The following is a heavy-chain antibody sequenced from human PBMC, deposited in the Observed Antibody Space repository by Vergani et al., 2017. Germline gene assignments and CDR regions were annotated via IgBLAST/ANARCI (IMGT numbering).Heavy chain of an antibody. CDR3: ARRSGEYYGGGKFHLLRTAFDV. Sequence: QVQLQASGPGRVKPSQTLSLTCTMSGGSISDGYYYWSWIRQPAGKGLEWLGHISASGNASHSPSLKTRVSMSVDTSKNQFSLTVTSVTAADTAIYFCARRSGEYYGGGKFHLLRTAFDVWGHGTVVTVSS. J-gene: IGHJ3*01. D-gene: IGHD4-23*01. CDR2: ISASGNA. V-gene: IGHV4-61*02. CDR1: GGSISDGYYY.